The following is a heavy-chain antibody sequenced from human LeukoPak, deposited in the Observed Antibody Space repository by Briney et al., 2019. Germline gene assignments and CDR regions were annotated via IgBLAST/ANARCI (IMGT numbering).Heavy chain of an antibody. D-gene: IGHD2-2*01. CDR1: GFTFGSYW. J-gene: IGHJ4*02. CDR2: INSDGSST. Sequence: PGGSLRLSCAASGFTFGSYWMHWVRQAPGKGLVWVSRINSDGSSTSYADSVKGRFTISRDNAKNTLYLQMNSLRAEDTAVYYCARVLDSSVVPAALDYWGQGTLVTVSS. V-gene: IGHV3-74*01. CDR3: ARVLDSSVVPAALDY.